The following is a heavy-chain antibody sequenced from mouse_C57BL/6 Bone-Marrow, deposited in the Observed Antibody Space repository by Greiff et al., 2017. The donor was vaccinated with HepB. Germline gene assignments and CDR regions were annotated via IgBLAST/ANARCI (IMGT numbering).Heavy chain of an antibody. V-gene: IGHV1-15*01. D-gene: IGHD2-13*01. CDR1: GYTFTDYE. CDR3: TRGDYYLDY. J-gene: IGHJ2*01. Sequence: QVQLKESGAELVRPGASVTLSCKASGYTFTDYEMHWVKQTPVHGLEWIGAIDPETGGTAYNQKFKGKAILTADKSSSTAYMELRSLTSEDSAVYYCTRGDYYLDYWGQGTTLTVSS. CDR2: IDPETGGT.